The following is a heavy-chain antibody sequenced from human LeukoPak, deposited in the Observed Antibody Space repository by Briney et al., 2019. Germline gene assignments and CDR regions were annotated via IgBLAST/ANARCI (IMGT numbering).Heavy chain of an antibody. CDR3: AKDRYSSGWLAAFDI. CDR1: GFSFSSYW. CDR2: IKQDGSEK. J-gene: IGHJ3*02. V-gene: IGHV3-7*03. Sequence: GGSLRLSCAASGFSFSSYWMSWVSQVPGKGLEWVANIKQDGSEKYYVDSVKGRFTISRDNAKNSLYLQMNSLRAEDMALYYCAKDRYSSGWLAAFDIWGQGTMVTVSS. D-gene: IGHD6-19*01.